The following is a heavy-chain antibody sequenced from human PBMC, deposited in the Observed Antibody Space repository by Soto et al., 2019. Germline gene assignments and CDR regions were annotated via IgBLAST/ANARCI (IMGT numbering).Heavy chain of an antibody. CDR3: ARHVAKGFTFDL. V-gene: IGHV4-59*08. CDR1: GGSISGYY. J-gene: IGHJ2*01. D-gene: IGHD2-15*01. Sequence: QVQLQESGPGLVKPSETLSLTCTVSGGSISGYYWSWVRQSPGTGLEWIGYIYYSGNTKYNPSLKSRVAISVDTSKNQFSLKLNSVTAADTAVYYCARHVAKGFTFDLWGRGALVTVSS. CDR2: IYYSGNT.